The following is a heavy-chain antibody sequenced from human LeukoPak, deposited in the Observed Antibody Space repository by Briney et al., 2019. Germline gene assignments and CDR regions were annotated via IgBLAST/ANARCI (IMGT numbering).Heavy chain of an antibody. CDR3: ARDPQPRYYDILTGPYYFDH. V-gene: IGHV3-20*04. D-gene: IGHD3-9*01. CDR2: INWNGGST. Sequence: SGGSLRLSCAASGFTFDDYGMSWVRQAPGKGLEWVSGINWNGGSTGYADSVKGRFTISRDNSKNTLYLQMGSLRAEDMAVYYCARDPQPRYYDILTGPYYFDHWGQGTLVTVSS. CDR1: GFTFDDYG. J-gene: IGHJ4*02.